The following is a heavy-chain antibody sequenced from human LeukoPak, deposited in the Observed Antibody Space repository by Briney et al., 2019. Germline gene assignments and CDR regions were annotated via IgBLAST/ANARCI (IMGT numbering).Heavy chain of an antibody. CDR3: ARGSGPLWFGELYAFDI. CDR2: ISAYNGNT. CDR1: GYTFTSYG. Sequence: ASVKVSCKASGYTFTSYGISWVRQAPGQGLEWMGWISAYNGNTNYAQKLQGRVTMTTDTSTSTAYMELRSLRSDDTAVYYCARGSGPLWFGELYAFDIGGQGTMVTVSS. J-gene: IGHJ3*02. D-gene: IGHD3-10*01. V-gene: IGHV1-18*01.